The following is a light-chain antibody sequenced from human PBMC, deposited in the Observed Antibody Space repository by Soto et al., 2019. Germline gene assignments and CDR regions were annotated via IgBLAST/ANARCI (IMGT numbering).Light chain of an antibody. V-gene: IGKV3-20*01. J-gene: IGKJ1*01. Sequence: DIVLTQSPGTLSLSPGERGTLSCRASQSVSSSYLAWYQQKPGQAPRLLIYDASSRATGVPHRFSGSGSGTDFTLTISRLEPEDFAVYYCHQYGSSPGTFGQGTKVDIK. CDR2: DAS. CDR1: QSVSSSY. CDR3: HQYGSSPGT.